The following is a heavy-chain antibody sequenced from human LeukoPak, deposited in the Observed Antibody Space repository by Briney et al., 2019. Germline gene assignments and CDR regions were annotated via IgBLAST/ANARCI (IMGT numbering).Heavy chain of an antibody. CDR3: ARADHYGDLPFDY. V-gene: IGHV4-38-2*02. CDR2: IYHSGST. CDR1: GYSISSGYY. J-gene: IGHJ4*02. Sequence: SETLSLTCTVSGYSISSGYYWGWIRQPPGKGLEWIGSIYHSGSTYYNPSLKSRVTISVDTSKNQFSLKLSSVTAADTAVYYCARADHYGDLPFDYWGQGTLVTVSS. D-gene: IGHD4-17*01.